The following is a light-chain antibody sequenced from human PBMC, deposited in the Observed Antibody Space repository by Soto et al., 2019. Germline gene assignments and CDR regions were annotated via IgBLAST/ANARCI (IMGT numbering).Light chain of an antibody. V-gene: IGKV3-20*01. Sequence: EIVLTQSPGTLSLSPGERATLSCRASQSVSSSYLAWYQQKPGQAPRLLIYGASSRATGIPDRFSGSGSGTDFTLTISRLEPEDFAVYYCQQYGSSPWWTFRQGTKVEIK. J-gene: IGKJ1*01. CDR1: QSVSSSY. CDR2: GAS. CDR3: QQYGSSPWWT.